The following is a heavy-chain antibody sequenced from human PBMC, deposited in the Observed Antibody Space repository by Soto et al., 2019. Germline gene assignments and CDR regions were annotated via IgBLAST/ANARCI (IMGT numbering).Heavy chain of an antibody. V-gene: IGHV1-69*01. Sequence: GXSVKVACNASGGPFISYAIGWVRQAPGQGLEWMGGIIPIFGTANYAQKFQGRVTITADESTSTAYMELSSLRSEDTAVYYCARKSEQIVAHYYYYYGMDVWRQGTTVTV. CDR2: IIPIFGTA. CDR1: GGPFISYA. J-gene: IGHJ6*02. D-gene: IGHD1-26*01. CDR3: ARKSEQIVAHYYYYYGMDV.